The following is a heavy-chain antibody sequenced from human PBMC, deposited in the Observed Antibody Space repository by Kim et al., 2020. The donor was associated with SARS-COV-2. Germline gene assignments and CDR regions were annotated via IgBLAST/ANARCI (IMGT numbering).Heavy chain of an antibody. CDR3: TDVTGMDV. CDR1: RFTFSDHY. J-gene: IGHJ6*02. V-gene: IGHV3-72*01. CDR2: VRNKAKSYTT. D-gene: IGHD4-4*01. Sequence: GASLRLSCAASRFTFSDHYMDWIRQAPGKGLEWVGRVRNKAKSYTTEYAASVKGRFTISRDDSKNSLYLQMNSLKTEDTAVYYCTDVTGMDVWGQGTTVT.